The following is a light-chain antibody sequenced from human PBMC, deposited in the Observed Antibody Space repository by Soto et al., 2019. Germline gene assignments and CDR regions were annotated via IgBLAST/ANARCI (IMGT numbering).Light chain of an antibody. CDR1: QSVLSSSNNKNY. V-gene: IGKV4-1*01. CDR2: WAS. Sequence: DIVVTQSADSVAVSLGEGATINCKSSQSVLSSSNNKNYLAWYQQKPGQPPKLLIYWASTRESGVPDRFSGGGSGTDFTLTISSLQAEYVAVYYCQQCYSTPYTFGQGTKLEIK. J-gene: IGKJ2*01. CDR3: QQCYSTPYT.